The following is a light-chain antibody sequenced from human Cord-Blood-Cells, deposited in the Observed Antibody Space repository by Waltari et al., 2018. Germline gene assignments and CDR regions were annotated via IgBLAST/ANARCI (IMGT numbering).Light chain of an antibody. CDR3: QQSYRTPQT. CDR1: QSISSY. CDR2: AAS. Sequence: DLQMTQSPSSLSASVGDRVTITCRASQSISSYLNWYQQKPGKAPKLLIYAASSLQSGVPSRFSGRGSGTDFTLTISSLQPEDFATYYCQQSYRTPQTFGQGTKVEIK. V-gene: IGKV1-39*01. J-gene: IGKJ1*01.